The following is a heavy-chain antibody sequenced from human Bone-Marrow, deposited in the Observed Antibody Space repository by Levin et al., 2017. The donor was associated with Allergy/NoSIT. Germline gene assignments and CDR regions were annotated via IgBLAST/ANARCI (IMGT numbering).Heavy chain of an antibody. Sequence: PGGSLRLSCIASGFTFSNAWMRWVRQVPGKGLEWVGRIKSNVDGGTTDYAAPAKGRFTISRDDSKQTLYLQMNSLKVEDTAVYHCSLDKSIMPGPSGAYYYYGMDVWGQGTTVTVSS. CDR3: SLDKSIMPGPSGAYYYYGMDV. CDR1: GFTFSNAW. CDR2: IKSNVDGGTT. V-gene: IGHV3-15*05. J-gene: IGHJ6*02. D-gene: IGHD1-14*01.